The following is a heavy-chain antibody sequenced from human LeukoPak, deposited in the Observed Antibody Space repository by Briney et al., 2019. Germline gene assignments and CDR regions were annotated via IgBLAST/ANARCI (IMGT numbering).Heavy chain of an antibody. D-gene: IGHD3-22*01. Sequence: GGSLRLSCAVSGITLSNYGMSWARQAPGKGLEWVAGISDRGSRTNYADSVKGRFTISTDHPKNTLYLQMNSLRAEDTAVYFCAKRGVVIRVILVGFHKEAYYFDSWGQGALVTVSS. CDR2: ISDRGSRT. J-gene: IGHJ4*02. V-gene: IGHV3-23*01. CDR3: AKRGVVIRVILVGFHKEAYYFDS. CDR1: GITLSNYG.